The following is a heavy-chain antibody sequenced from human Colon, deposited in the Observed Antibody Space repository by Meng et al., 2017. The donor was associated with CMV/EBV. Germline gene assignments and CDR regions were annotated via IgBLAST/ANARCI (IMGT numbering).Heavy chain of an antibody. CDR2: IWYDGSNK. CDR1: GFTFSSYG. CDR3: VRDNARVQGNIPILVVPQGFDY. D-gene: IGHD3-22*01. Sequence: GGSLRLSCAASGFTFSSYGMHWVRQAPGKGLEWVAVIWYDGSNKYYADSVKGRFTISRDNAKNSLYLQMSSLSAEDTAVYYCVRDNARVQGNIPILVVPQGFDYWGQGTVVTVSS. J-gene: IGHJ4*02. V-gene: IGHV3-33*01.